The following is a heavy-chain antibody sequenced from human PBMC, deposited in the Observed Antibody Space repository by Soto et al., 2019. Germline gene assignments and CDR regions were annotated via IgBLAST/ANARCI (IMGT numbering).Heavy chain of an antibody. V-gene: IGHV4-39*01. J-gene: IGHJ4*02. CDR3: TRHTPAISISDH. D-gene: IGHD2-15*01. Sequence: PSETLSLTCTVSGGSISSSSCHWGWIRQPPGKGLEWIASIKYSGTTFYNPSLKSRVTLSVDTSKNQFALKLSSVTAAETAVYYCTRHTPAISISDHWGQGTLVTVSS. CDR2: IKYSGTT. CDR1: GGSISSSSCH.